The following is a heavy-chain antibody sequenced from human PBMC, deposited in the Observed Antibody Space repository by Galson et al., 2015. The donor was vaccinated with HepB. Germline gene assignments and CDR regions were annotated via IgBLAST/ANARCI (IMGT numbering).Heavy chain of an antibody. CDR2: IYSGGST. V-gene: IGHV3-53*04. J-gene: IGHJ2*01. CDR3: ARGWNWGGYWYFDL. D-gene: IGHD7-27*01. CDR1: GFTVSSNY. Sequence: SLRLSCAASGFTVSSNYMSWVRQAPGKGLEWVSVIYSGGSTYYADSVKGRFTISRHNSKNTLYLQMNSLRAEDTAVYYCARGWNWGGYWYFDLWGRGTLVTVSS.